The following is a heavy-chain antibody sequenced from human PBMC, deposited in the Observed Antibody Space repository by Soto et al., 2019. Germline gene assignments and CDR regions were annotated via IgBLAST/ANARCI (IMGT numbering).Heavy chain of an antibody. J-gene: IGHJ4*02. CDR3: AKTSNGYPYYFDY. CDR2: ISSSGAST. V-gene: IGHV3-23*01. D-gene: IGHD3-22*01. Sequence: PGGSLRLSCAASAFTFSGYAMTWVRQSPGKGLEWVSTISSSGASTYYADSVKGRFTISRDNSKNTLYLQMNSLRAEDTAVYYCAKTSNGYPYYFDYWGQGALVTSPQ. CDR1: AFTFSGYA.